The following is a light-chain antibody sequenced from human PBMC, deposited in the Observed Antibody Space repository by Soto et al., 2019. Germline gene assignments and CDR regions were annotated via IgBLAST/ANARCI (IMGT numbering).Light chain of an antibody. Sequence: QSVLTHPPSASGSPGQSVTISCTRTSSDVGGYKYVSWYQQHPGKAPKVMIYEVSKRPSGVPDRISGSKSGNTASLTVSGLQAEDEAHYHCTSYAGSNNMVFGGGTKLTVL. V-gene: IGLV2-8*01. CDR1: SSDVGGYKY. CDR2: EVS. CDR3: TSYAGSNNMV. J-gene: IGLJ2*01.